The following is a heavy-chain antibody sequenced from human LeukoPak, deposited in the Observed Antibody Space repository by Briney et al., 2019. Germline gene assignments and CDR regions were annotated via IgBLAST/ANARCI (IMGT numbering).Heavy chain of an antibody. D-gene: IGHD3-10*01. V-gene: IGHV3-30*04. CDR3: AKDGGAGETSSYYYYYYMDV. J-gene: IGHJ6*03. CDR1: GFTFSSYA. Sequence: GGPLRLSCAASGFTFSSYAMHCVRQAPGKGLEWVAVISYDGSNKYYADSVKGRFTISRDNSKNTLYLQMNSLRAEDTAVYYCAKDGGAGETSSYYYYYYMDVWGKGTTVTISS. CDR2: ISYDGSNK.